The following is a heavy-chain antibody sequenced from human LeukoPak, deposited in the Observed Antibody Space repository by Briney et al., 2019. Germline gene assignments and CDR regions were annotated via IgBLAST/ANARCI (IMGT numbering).Heavy chain of an antibody. V-gene: IGHV1-69*13. Sequence: SVKVSCKASGGTFSSYAISWVRQAPGQGLEWTGGIIPIFGTANYAQKFQSRVTITADESTSTAYMELSSLRSEDTAVYYCARAPDYGDYVRFDYWGQGTLVTVSS. J-gene: IGHJ4*02. CDR1: GGTFSSYA. CDR3: ARAPDYGDYVRFDY. CDR2: IIPIFGTA. D-gene: IGHD4-17*01.